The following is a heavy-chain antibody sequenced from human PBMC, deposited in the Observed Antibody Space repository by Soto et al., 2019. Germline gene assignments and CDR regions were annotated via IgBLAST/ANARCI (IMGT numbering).Heavy chain of an antibody. CDR2: IKQDGSEK. Sequence: EVQLVESGGGLVQPGGSLRLSCAASGFTVSSYWMSWVRQAPGKGLEWVANIKQDGSEKYYVDSVKGRFTISRDNAKNSLYLQMNSLRAEDTAVYYCARGRNDILTGYGRCCYFDYWGQGTLVTVSS. CDR1: GFTVSSYW. D-gene: IGHD3-9*01. J-gene: IGHJ4*02. CDR3: ARGRNDILTGYGRCCYFDY. V-gene: IGHV3-7*01.